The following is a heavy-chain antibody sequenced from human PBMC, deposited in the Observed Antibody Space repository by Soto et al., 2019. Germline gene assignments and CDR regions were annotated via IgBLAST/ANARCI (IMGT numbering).Heavy chain of an antibody. CDR1: GYSITNNG. Sequence: GGSLRLSCAASGYSITNNGMHWVRQAPGKGLEWVALIWAHGTDQYYADTVKGRFTVSRDTSTDTVYLQMNSLRAEDTARYYCGKDIRSGSIDYWGQGTLVTVSS. J-gene: IGHJ4*02. CDR3: GKDIRSGSIDY. V-gene: IGHV3-33*06. D-gene: IGHD1-1*01. CDR2: IWAHGTDQ.